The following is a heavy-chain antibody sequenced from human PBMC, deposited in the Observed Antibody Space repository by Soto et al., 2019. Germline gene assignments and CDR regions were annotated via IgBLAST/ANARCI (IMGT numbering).Heavy chain of an antibody. CDR2: ISGSGGST. CDR3: APHLWFGELYY. D-gene: IGHD3-10*01. CDR1: GFTFSSYA. J-gene: IGHJ4*02. V-gene: IGHV3-23*01. Sequence: EVQLLESGGGLVQPGGSLRLSCAASGFTFSSYAMSWVRQAPGKGLEWVSAISGSGGSTYYADSVKGRFTISRDNSKNTRDLQMNSLGAEDTAVYYCAPHLWFGELYYWGQGTLVTVSS.